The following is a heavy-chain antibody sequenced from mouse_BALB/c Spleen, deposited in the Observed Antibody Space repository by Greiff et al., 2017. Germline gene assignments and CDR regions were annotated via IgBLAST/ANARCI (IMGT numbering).Heavy chain of an antibody. CDR2: IFPGSGNT. CDR1: GYSFTSYY. Sequence: QVQLQQSGPELVKPGASVKISCKASGYSFTSYYIHWVKQRPGQGLEWIGWIFPGSGNTKYNEKFKGKATLTADTSSSTAYMQLSSLTSEDSAVYFCARTDDGAWFAYWGQGTLVTVSA. V-gene: IGHV1-66*01. CDR3: ARTDDGAWFAY. D-gene: IGHD2-12*01. J-gene: IGHJ3*01.